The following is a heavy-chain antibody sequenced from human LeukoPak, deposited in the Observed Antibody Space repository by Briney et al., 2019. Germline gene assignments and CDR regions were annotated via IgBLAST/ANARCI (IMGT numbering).Heavy chain of an antibody. D-gene: IGHD6-19*01. V-gene: IGHV4-59*01. CDR3: ARCSGWFDY. J-gene: IGHJ4*02. CDR2: IYYSGST. CDR1: GRASSTFS. Sequence: WETLSLACPVSGRASSTFSWSWIRHPRRKGLEWIGYIYYSGSTNYNPSLKSRVTISVDTSKNQFSLKLSSVTAADTAVYDCARCSGWFDYWGQGTLVTVSS.